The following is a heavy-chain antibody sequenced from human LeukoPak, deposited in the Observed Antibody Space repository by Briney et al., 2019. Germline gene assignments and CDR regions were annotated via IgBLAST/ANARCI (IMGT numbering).Heavy chain of an antibody. CDR1: GFIFSTYG. CDR3: ARDDDMFTDYTHGDY. D-gene: IGHD3-9*01. J-gene: IGHJ4*02. Sequence: GGSLRLSCAASGFIFSTYGMYWVRQAPGKGLEWVAFIRHDRSIKNYADSVKGRSTISRDNAKNSLYLQMNSLRDEDTAVYYCARDDDMFTDYTHGDYWGQGTLVTVSS. V-gene: IGHV3-30*02. CDR2: IRHDRSIK.